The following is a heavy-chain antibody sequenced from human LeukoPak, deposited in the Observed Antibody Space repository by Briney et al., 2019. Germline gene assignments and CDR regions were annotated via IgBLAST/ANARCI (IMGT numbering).Heavy chain of an antibody. V-gene: IGHV4-34*01. CDR3: ARGYSSGSRYYGIDV. Sequence: SETLSLTCAVYGGSFSGYYWSWIRQPPGKGLEWIGEINHSGSTNYNPSLKSRVTISVDTSKNQFSLKLSSVTAADTAVYYCARGYSSGSRYYGIDVWGQGTTVTVSS. CDR2: INHSGST. D-gene: IGHD6-19*01. J-gene: IGHJ6*02. CDR1: GGSFSGYY.